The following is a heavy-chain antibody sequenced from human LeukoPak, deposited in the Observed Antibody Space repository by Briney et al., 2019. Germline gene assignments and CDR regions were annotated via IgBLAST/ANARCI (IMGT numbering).Heavy chain of an antibody. J-gene: IGHJ4*01. CDR1: GFTLSNSA. CDR2: IGDSDTST. Sequence: PGGSLRLSCVVSGFTLSNSAMTWVRQAPGKGLEWVAIIGDSDTSTNYPDSVRGRFIISRDNSKDTLHLQMDSLRVEDTAVYYCAKGPTRTSFGSWGQGTLVTVSS. D-gene: IGHD3-10*01. V-gene: IGHV3-23*05. CDR3: AKGPTRTSFGS.